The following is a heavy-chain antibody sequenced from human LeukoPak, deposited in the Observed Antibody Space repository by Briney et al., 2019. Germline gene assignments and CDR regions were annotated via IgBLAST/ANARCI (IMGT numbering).Heavy chain of an antibody. CDR1: GFTFSSYA. D-gene: IGHD3-22*01. V-gene: IGHV3-23*01. CDR3: AKDSRVTMIVVVDYYSYYMDV. CDR2: ISDSGGST. Sequence: SGGSLRLSCAASGFTFSSYAMSWVRQAPGKGLEWVSAISDSGGSTYYADSVKGRFTISSDNSKNTLYLQINSLGAEDQAVYYCAKDSRVTMIVVVDYYSYYMDVWGKGTTVTVSS. J-gene: IGHJ6*03.